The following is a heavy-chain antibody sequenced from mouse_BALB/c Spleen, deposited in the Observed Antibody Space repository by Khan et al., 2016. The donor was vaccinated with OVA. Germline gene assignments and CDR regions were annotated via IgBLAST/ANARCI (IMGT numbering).Heavy chain of an antibody. V-gene: IGHV5-6*01. D-gene: IGHD4-1*01. CDR3: ASHLTGSFDY. Sequence: EVELVESGGDLVKPGGSLKLSCAASGFTFSSYSMSWVRQTPDKRLEWVASISSDADYTYYPDSVKGRFTISRDNAKNTLYLQMSSLKSEDTAMYYCASHLTGSFDYWGQGTLVTVSA. CDR1: GFTFSSYS. CDR2: ISSDADYT. J-gene: IGHJ3*01.